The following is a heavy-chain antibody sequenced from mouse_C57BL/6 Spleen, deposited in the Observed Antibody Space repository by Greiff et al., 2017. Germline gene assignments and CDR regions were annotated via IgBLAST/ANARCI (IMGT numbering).Heavy chain of an antibody. CDR2: ISGGGGNT. CDR1: GFTFSSYT. CDR3: ARRFVGGSSYYFDY. Sequence: EVKLMESGGGLVKPGGSLKLSCAASGFTFSSYTMSWVRQTPEKRLEWVATISGGGGNTYYPDSVKGRFTISRDNAKNTLYLQMSSLRSEDTALYYCARRFVGGSSYYFDYWGQGTTLTVSS. J-gene: IGHJ2*01. V-gene: IGHV5-9*01. D-gene: IGHD1-1*01.